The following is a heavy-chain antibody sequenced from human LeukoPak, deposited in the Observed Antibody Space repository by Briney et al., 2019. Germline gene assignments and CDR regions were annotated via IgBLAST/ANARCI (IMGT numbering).Heavy chain of an antibody. J-gene: IGHJ4*02. D-gene: IGHD6-13*01. V-gene: IGHV3-21*01. CDR3: ARFIAAPYYFDY. Sequence: GGSLRLSCAASGFTFSSYSMNWVRQAPGKGLEWVSFISSSRSYIYYADSVKGRFTISRDNAKDSLYLQMNSLRAEDTAVYYCARFIAAPYYFDYWGRGTLVTVSS. CDR2: ISSSRSYI. CDR1: GFTFSSYS.